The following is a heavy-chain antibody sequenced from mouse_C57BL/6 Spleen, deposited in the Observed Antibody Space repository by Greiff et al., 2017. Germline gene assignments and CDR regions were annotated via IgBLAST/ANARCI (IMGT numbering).Heavy chain of an antibody. CDR1: GYTFTSYW. V-gene: IGHV1-69*01. Sequence: VQLQQPGAELVMPGASVKLSCKASGYTFTSYWMHWVKQRPGQGLEWIGEIDPSDSYTNYNQKFKGKSTLTVDKSSSTAYMQLSSLTSEDSAVYYCARWGDYLYAMDYWGQGTSVTVSS. D-gene: IGHD2-4*01. CDR2: IDPSDSYT. J-gene: IGHJ4*01. CDR3: ARWGDYLYAMDY.